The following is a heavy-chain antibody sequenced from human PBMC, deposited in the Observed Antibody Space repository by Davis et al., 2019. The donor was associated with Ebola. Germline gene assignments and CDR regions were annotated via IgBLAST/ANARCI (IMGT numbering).Heavy chain of an antibody. CDR1: GFSFSSYW. J-gene: IGHJ4*02. V-gene: IGHV3-74*01. CDR3: ARAGGLSGSLRDYDY. D-gene: IGHD1-26*01. Sequence: PGGSLRLSCAASGFSFSSYWMYWVRQVPGKGLVWVSRINGDGSSTTYADSVKGRFTISRDNSRNMLYLQMSSLRPEDTAVYHCARAGGLSGSLRDYDYWGQGTLVTVSS. CDR2: INGDGSST.